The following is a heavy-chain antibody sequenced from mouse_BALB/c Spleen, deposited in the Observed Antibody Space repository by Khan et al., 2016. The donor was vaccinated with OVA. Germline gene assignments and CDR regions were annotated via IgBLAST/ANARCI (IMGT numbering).Heavy chain of an antibody. CDR1: GYSITSGYG. CDR3: ARTARMKY. D-gene: IGHD1-2*01. J-gene: IGHJ2*01. CDR2: ISYSGST. Sequence: EVELVESGPGLVKPSQSLSLTCTVTGYSITSGYGWNWIRQFPGNKLEWMGYISYSGSTNYNPSLKSRISITRDTSKNQFFLQLNSVTTEDTATYYCARTARMKYWGQGTTLTVSS. V-gene: IGHV3-2*02.